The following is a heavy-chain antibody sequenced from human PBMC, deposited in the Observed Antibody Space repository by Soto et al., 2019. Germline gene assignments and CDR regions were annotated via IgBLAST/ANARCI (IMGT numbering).Heavy chain of an antibody. CDR3: AKEQLSYRAAFDI. CDR2: ISLSTNYI. J-gene: IGHJ3*02. CDR1: RFTCSSCT. Sequence: LRLSCAASRFTCSSCTMNWVRQAPGKGLEWVSSISLSTNYIYYADSVKGRFTNSRDNSKNTLYLQMNSLRAEDTAVYYCAKEQLSYRAAFDIWGQGTMVTVSS. V-gene: IGHV3-21*01. D-gene: IGHD3-10*01.